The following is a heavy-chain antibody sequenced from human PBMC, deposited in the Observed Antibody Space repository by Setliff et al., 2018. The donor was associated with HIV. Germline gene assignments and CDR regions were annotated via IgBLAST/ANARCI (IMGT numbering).Heavy chain of an antibody. CDR3: ARRMKFYDSGGQLRLSAFDI. CDR2: VYASGKS. Sequence: SETLSLTCTVSGASINSEYWSWIRQPPGQGLEYIGYVYASGKSNYNPSLERRVIMSIDSLNDQFSLKLNSVTAADTAVYYCARRMKFYDSGGQLRLSAFDIWSSGTMVTVSS. D-gene: IGHD3-22*01. J-gene: IGHJ3*02. CDR1: GASINSEY. V-gene: IGHV4-4*08.